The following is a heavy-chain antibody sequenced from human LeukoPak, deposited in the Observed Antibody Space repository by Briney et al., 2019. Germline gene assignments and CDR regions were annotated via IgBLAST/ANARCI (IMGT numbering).Heavy chain of an antibody. CDR3: ARAQRVRIAAAGPFDY. D-gene: IGHD6-13*01. CDR1: GGSFSGYY. CDR2: INHSGST. J-gene: IGHJ4*02. Sequence: SETLSLTCAVYGGSFSGYYWSWIRQPPGKGLEWIGEINHSGSTNYNPSLKSRVTISVDTSKNRFSLKLSSVTAADTAVYYCARAQRVRIAAAGPFDYWGQGTLVTVSS. V-gene: IGHV4-34*01.